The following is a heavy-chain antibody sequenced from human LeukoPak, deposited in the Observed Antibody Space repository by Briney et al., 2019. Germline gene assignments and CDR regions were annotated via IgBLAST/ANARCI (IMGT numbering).Heavy chain of an antibody. CDR3: ARGPHMGEGYCSGGSCYRDY. CDR2: IWYDGSNK. V-gene: IGHV3-33*01. CDR1: GFTFSSYG. J-gene: IGHJ4*02. D-gene: IGHD2-15*01. Sequence: GGSLRLSCAASGFTFSSYGMHWVRQAPGKGLEWVAVIWYDGSNKYYADSVKGRFTISRDNSKNTLYLQMNSLRAEDTAVYYCARGPHMGEGYCSGGSCYRDYWGQGTLVTVSS.